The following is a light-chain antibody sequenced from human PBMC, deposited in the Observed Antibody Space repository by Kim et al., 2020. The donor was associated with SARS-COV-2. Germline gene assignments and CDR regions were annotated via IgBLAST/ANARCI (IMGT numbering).Light chain of an antibody. CDR3: QHYNSPPYN. V-gene: IGKV1-5*03. CDR1: QSISSW. CDR2: KAS. J-gene: IGKJ2*01. Sequence: DIQVTQSPSTLSASVGDRVTITCRASQSISSWLAWYQQKPGKAPKLLIYKASSLESGVPSRFSGSASGTEFTLTISSLQPDDFATYYCQHYNSPPYNFGQGTKLKIK.